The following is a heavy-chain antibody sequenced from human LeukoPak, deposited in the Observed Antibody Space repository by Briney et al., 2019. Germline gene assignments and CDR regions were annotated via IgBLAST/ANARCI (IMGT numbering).Heavy chain of an antibody. Sequence: PGGSLRLSCAASGFTFSRYWMSWVHQAPGKGLEWVANIKQDGSEKYYVDSVKGRFTISRDNAKNSLYLQMNSLRAEDTAVYYCATQLFSSSWFDYWGQGTLVTVSS. J-gene: IGHJ4*02. CDR3: ATQLFSSSWFDY. CDR1: GFTFSRYW. V-gene: IGHV3-7*01. CDR2: IKQDGSEK. D-gene: IGHD6-13*01.